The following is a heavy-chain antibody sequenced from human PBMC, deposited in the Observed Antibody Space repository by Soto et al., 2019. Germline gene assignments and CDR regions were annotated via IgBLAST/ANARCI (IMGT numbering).Heavy chain of an antibody. Sequence: PGGSLRLSCAASGFPFSSYAMIWVRQAPGKGLEWVSAISGSGGSTYYADSVKGRFTISRDNSKNTLYLQMNSLRAEDTAVYYCAKAPGGYCSGGSCYDFDYWGQGTLVTVSS. CDR1: GFPFSSYA. CDR3: AKAPGGYCSGGSCYDFDY. J-gene: IGHJ4*02. D-gene: IGHD2-15*01. CDR2: ISGSGGST. V-gene: IGHV3-23*01.